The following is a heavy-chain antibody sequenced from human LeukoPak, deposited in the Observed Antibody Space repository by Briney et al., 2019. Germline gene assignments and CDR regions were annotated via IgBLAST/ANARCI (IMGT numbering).Heavy chain of an antibody. J-gene: IGHJ2*01. CDR3: ARENYVFRYFDL. CDR2: INPSGGST. Sequence: ASVKVSCKASGYTFTDYYFHWVRQAPGQGLEWMGIINPSGGSTSYAQKFQGRVTMTRDTSTSTVYMELSSLRSEDTAVYYCARENYVFRYFDLWGRGTLVTVSS. D-gene: IGHD1-7*01. CDR1: GYTFTDYY. V-gene: IGHV1-46*01.